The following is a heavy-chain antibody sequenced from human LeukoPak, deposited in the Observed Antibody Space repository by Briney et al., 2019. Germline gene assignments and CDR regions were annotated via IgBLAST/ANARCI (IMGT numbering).Heavy chain of an antibody. V-gene: IGHV3-74*01. J-gene: IGHJ4*02. CDR1: GFTFSSYW. D-gene: IGHD5-12*01. Sequence: GGSLRLSCAASGFTFSSYWMHWVRQAPGKGLGWVSRINSDGISTSYAASVKGRFTISRDNAKNTLYLQMNSLRAEDTAVYYCARAGPGGGYYYWGQGTLVVVSS. CDR2: INSDGIST. CDR3: ARAGPGGGYYY.